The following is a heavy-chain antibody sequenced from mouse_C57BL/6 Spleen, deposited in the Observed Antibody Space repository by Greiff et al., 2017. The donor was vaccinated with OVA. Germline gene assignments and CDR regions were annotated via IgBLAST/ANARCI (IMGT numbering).Heavy chain of an antibody. V-gene: IGHV14-2*01. D-gene: IGHD1-1*01. Sequence: EVQLVESGAELVKPGASVKLSCTASGFNIKDYYMHWVKQRTEQGLEWIGRIDPEDGETKYAPKFQGKATITADTSSNTAYLQLSSLTSEDTAVYYCARPPLFTTVVATNFDVWGTGTTVTVSS. CDR1: GFNIKDYY. CDR3: ARPPLFTTVVATNFDV. CDR2: IDPEDGET. J-gene: IGHJ1*03.